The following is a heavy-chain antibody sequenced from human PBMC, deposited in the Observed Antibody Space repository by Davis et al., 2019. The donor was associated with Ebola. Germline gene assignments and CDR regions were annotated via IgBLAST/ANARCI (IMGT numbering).Heavy chain of an antibody. CDR2: ISVRSIT. Sequence: GESLKIFCAASGFIFSSYAMSWVRQASGKGLEWVSSISVRSITYHADSVRGRFTISRDNSKNTLYLQMNSLRAEDTAVYYCAKVHPPTTVTTGWFDPWGQGTLVTVSS. CDR1: GFIFSSYA. D-gene: IGHD4-17*01. CDR3: AKVHPPTTVTTGWFDP. J-gene: IGHJ5*02. V-gene: IGHV3-23*01.